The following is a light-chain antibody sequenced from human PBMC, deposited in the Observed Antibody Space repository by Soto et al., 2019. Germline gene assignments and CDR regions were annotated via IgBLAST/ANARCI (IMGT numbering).Light chain of an antibody. CDR3: QVWDSSSDHYV. CDR2: YDS. Sequence: SYVLTQPPSVSVAPGKTARITCGGNNIGSKSVHWYQQKPGQAPVLVIYYDSDRPSGIPELFSGSNSRNTASLTISRVEAGDEVDYYCQVWDSSSDHYVFGTGTKVTVL. J-gene: IGLJ1*01. CDR1: NIGSKS. V-gene: IGLV3-21*04.